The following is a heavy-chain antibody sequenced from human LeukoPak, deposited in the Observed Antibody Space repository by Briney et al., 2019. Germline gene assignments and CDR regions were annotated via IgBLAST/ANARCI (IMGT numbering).Heavy chain of an antibody. D-gene: IGHD6-19*01. Sequence: GGSLRLSCAASGFTFSSFAMSWVRQSPGKGLEWVSVISAKATDSFYADSVKGRFTISRDNSKNILYLQKNSLRVEDTAVYYCVRARGVSRLAGQRFDIWGKGTMVTVAS. J-gene: IGHJ3*02. V-gene: IGHV3-23*01. CDR2: ISAKATDS. CDR3: VRARGVSRLAGQRFDI. CDR1: GFTFSSFA.